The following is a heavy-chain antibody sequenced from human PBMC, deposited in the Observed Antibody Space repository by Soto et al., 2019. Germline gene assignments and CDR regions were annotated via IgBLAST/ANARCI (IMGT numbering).Heavy chain of an antibody. CDR2: INHSGST. CDR1: GGSFSGYY. V-gene: IGHV4-34*01. CDR3: ARGRNVYYDSSGYYYPYYYYYGMDV. Sequence: SETLSLTCAVYGGSFSGYYWSWIRQPPGKGLEWIGEINHSGSTNYNPSLKSRVTISVDTSKNQFSLKLSSVTAADTAVYYCARGRNVYYDSSGYYYPYYYYYGMDVWGQGTKVTVSS. J-gene: IGHJ6*02. D-gene: IGHD3-22*01.